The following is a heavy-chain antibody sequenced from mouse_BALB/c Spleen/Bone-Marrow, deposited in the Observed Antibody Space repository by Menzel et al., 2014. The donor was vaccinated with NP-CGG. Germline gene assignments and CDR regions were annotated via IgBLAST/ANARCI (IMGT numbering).Heavy chain of an antibody. CDR2: ISSGGSYT. V-gene: IGHV5-9-3*01. Sequence: EVKLMESGGGLVKPGGSLKLSCAASGFTFSSYAMSWVRQTPEKRLEWVATISSGGSYTYYPDSVKGRFTISRDNAKNPLYLQMSSLRSEDTAMYYCARHYYGSSYYFDYWGQGTTLTVSS. CDR3: ARHYYGSSYYFDY. J-gene: IGHJ2*01. CDR1: GFTFSSYA. D-gene: IGHD1-1*01.